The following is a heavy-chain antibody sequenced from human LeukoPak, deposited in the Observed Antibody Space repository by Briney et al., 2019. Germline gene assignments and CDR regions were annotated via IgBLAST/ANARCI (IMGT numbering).Heavy chain of an antibody. Sequence: GGSLRLSCAASGFTFSDYYMSWIRQAPGKGLEWVSYISSSGSTIYYADSVKGRFTISRDNAKNSLYLQMNSLRAEDTAVYYCATESLTYYYDSSGYFPPDYWGQGTLVTVSS. CDR3: ATESLTYYYDSSGYFPPDY. D-gene: IGHD3-22*01. J-gene: IGHJ4*02. CDR1: GFTFSDYY. V-gene: IGHV3-11*01. CDR2: ISSSGSTI.